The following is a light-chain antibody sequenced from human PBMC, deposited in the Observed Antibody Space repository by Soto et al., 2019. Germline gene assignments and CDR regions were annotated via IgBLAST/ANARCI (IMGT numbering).Light chain of an antibody. CDR2: GPS. CDR1: QSVPKNY. CDR3: HQYATSPQT. J-gene: IGKJ1*01. Sequence: EILLTQSPGTLSLSPGERATLSCRASQSVPKNYLAWYQQEPGQAPRLLIYGPSSRATGIPDRFSGSGSGTDFTLTISRLEPEDFAVYYCHQYATSPQTFGQGTKVEIE. V-gene: IGKV3-20*01.